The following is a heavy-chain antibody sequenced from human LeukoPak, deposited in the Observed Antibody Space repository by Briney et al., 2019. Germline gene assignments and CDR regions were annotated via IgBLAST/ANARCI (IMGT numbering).Heavy chain of an antibody. V-gene: IGHV3-23*01. CDR2: IGGRDDRA. CDR1: GFTFTGHT. Sequence: GGSLRLSCAASGFTFTGHTMTWLRQAPGKGLEWVSIIGGRDDRAYYADSVKGRFTISRDNSKNILYLQMNSLRAEDTAVYYCAKDPNPFYDFWSGYKWGQGTLVTVSS. J-gene: IGHJ4*02. D-gene: IGHD3-3*01. CDR3: AKDPNPFYDFWSGYK.